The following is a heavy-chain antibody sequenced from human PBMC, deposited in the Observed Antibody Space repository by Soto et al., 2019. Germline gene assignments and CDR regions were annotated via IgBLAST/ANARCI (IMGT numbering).Heavy chain of an antibody. J-gene: IGHJ4*02. D-gene: IGHD6-13*01. V-gene: IGHV4-4*07. Sequence: NPSETLSLTCSVSGGSINNYYWRWIRQPAGKGLEYIGRIYSSGSINYNPSLKSRVTLSVDTSKNQFSLKVRSVTAADTAVYYCARQTTYSSSWPDCWGQGTLVTVSS. CDR3: ARQTTYSSSWPDC. CDR1: GGSINNYY. CDR2: IYSSGSI.